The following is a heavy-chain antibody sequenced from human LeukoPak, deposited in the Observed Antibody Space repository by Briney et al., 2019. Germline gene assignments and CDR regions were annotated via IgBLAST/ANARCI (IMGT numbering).Heavy chain of an antibody. CDR2: IYYSGST. CDR1: GGSISSSSYY. J-gene: IGHJ6*02. V-gene: IGHV4-39*01. CDR3: ARSRITMVRGVIIFPRGDGMDV. Sequence: SETLSLTCTVSGGSISSSSYYWGWIRQPPGKGLEWIGSIYYSGSTYYNPSLKSRVTISVDTSKNQSSLKLSSVTAADTAVYYCARSRITMVRGVIIFPRGDGMDVWGQGATVTVSS. D-gene: IGHD3-10*01.